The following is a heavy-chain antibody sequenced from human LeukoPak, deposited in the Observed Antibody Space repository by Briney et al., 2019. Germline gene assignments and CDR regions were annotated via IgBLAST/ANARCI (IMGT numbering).Heavy chain of an antibody. J-gene: IGHJ3*02. CDR3: ARDRVRFLEWFSDAFDI. CDR1: GGTFSSYT. D-gene: IGHD3-3*01. CDR2: IIPILGIA. V-gene: IGHV1-69*04. Sequence: ASVKVSRKASGGTFSSYTISWVRQAPGQGLEWMGRIIPILGIANYAQKFQGRVTITADKSTSTAYMELSSLRSEDTAVYYCARDRVRFLEWFSDAFDIWGQGTMVTVSS.